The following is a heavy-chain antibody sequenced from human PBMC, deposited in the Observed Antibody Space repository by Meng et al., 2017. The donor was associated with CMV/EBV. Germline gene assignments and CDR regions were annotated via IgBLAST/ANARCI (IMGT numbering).Heavy chain of an antibody. J-gene: IGHJ5*02. V-gene: IGHV1-69*10. CDR1: GGTFSSYA. CDR3: ARGRGGSSSVFDNWFDP. Sequence: SVKVSCKASGGTFSSYAISWVRQAPGQGLEWMGGIIPILGIANYAQKFQGRVTITADKSTSTAYMELSSLRSEDTAVNYCARGRGGSSSVFDNWFDPWGQGTLVTVSS. CDR2: IIPILGIA. D-gene: IGHD2-15*01.